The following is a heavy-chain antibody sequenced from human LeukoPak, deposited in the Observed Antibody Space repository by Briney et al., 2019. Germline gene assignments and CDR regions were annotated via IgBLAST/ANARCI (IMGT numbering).Heavy chain of an antibody. Sequence: SETLSLTCTVSGGSISSSSYYWGWIRQPPGKGLEWIGSIYYSGSTYYNPSLKSRVTISVDRSKNQFSLKLSSVTAADTAVYYCARAVTIFGVVTTYNWFDPCGQGTLVTVSS. V-gene: IGHV4-39*07. CDR1: GGSISSSSYY. CDR3: ARAVTIFGVVTTYNWFDP. CDR2: IYYSGST. D-gene: IGHD3-3*01. J-gene: IGHJ5*02.